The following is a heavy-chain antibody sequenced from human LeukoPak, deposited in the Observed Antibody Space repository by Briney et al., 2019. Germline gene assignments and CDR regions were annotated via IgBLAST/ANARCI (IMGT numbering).Heavy chain of an antibody. CDR1: GFSFSSHW. CDR2: IKGDGSEV. CDR3: ARGGDSRAVLHY. V-gene: IGHV3-7*04. D-gene: IGHD5-12*01. J-gene: IGHJ4*02. Sequence: GGSLRLSCVASGFSFSSHWMNWVRQAPGKGLEWVATIKGDGSEVQYADSVKGRFTISRDNAKESLYVQMNSLRAEDTAGYFCARGGDSRAVLHYWGQGTLVTVSS.